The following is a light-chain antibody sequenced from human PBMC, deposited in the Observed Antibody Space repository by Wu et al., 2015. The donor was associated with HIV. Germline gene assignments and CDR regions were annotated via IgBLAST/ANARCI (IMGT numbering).Light chain of an antibody. V-gene: IGKV3-15*01. CDR3: QQYNDWLPIT. J-gene: IGKJ5*01. Sequence: EVVLTQSPATLSLSPGERATLSCRASQSVSNYLAWYQQKPGLPPRLLIIVHPAGPLISQTGSVAVGLGQSSLSPSAACSLKILLVYYCQQYNDWLPITFGQGTRVEIK. CDR1: QSVSNY. CDR2: VHP.